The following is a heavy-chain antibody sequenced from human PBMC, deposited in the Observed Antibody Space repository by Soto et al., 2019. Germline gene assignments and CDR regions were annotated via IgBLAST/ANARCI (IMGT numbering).Heavy chain of an antibody. CDR2: ISYDGRNK. CDR3: ASFCSGGSCYVSGMDV. CDR1: GLPFSTYG. Sequence: GGSLRLSCDASGLPFSTYGIHWVRQAPGKGLEWLAIISYDGRNKYYADSVKGRFTISRDNSKNTIYLQMNTLRAEDTAVYYCASFCSGGSCYVSGMDVWGHGTMVTVSS. J-gene: IGHJ6*02. D-gene: IGHD3-22*01. V-gene: IGHV3-30*03.